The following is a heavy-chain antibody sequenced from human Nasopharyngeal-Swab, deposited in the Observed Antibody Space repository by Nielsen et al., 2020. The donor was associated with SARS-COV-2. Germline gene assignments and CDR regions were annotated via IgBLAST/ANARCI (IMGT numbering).Heavy chain of an antibody. V-gene: IGHV3-9*01. Sequence: SLKISCAASGFTFEDYAMHWVRQAPGKGLEWVSGISWNSAIIAYADSVKGRFTISRDNTRNSLYLQMDSLKPEDTAFYYCATSWTGFHYFHYWGRGTLVTVSS. CDR3: ATSWTGFHYFHY. CDR2: ISWNSAII. CDR1: GFTFEDYA. D-gene: IGHD3/OR15-3a*01. J-gene: IGHJ4*02.